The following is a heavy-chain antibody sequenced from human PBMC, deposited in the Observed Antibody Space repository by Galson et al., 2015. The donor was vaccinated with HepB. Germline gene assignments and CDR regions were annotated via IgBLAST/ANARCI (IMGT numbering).Heavy chain of an antibody. CDR3: AKRYCTSSSCFRNVDY. V-gene: IGHV3-23*01. CDR2: ISGSGDDT. Sequence: SLRLSCAASGFTFTTYAMNWVRQAPGKGLEWVSTISGSGDDTYYADSVKGPFTISRDNSKNTLYLQMNSLRADDAAVYYCAKRYCTSSSCFRNVDYWGQGTLVTVSS. J-gene: IGHJ4*02. D-gene: IGHD2-2*01. CDR1: GFTFTTYA.